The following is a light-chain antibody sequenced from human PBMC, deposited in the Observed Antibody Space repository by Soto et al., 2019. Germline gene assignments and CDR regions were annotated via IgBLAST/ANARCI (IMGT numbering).Light chain of an antibody. J-gene: IGKJ1*01. CDR1: QTLXNY. CDR2: SAS. V-gene: IGKV1-39*01. Sequence: IQLTQSTSSLSASVGDSVTITCRTSQTLXNYFNWYQQKPGKAPKILVYSASNLQSGGPSRLSGSGSGTNFTLTISDLQPEDFTNYYCQKSDRSPWTFGQGTKVDIK. CDR3: QKSDRSPWT.